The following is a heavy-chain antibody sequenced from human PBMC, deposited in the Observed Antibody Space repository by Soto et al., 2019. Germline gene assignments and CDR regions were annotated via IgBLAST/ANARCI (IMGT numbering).Heavy chain of an antibody. D-gene: IGHD2-2*01. Sequence: QVQLQESGPGLVKPSQTLSLTCTVSGGSISSGGYYWSWIRQHPGKGLEWIGYIYYSGSTYYNPSLKSRVTISVDTSKNQFSLKLSSVTAADTAVYYCARIGYCSSTSCYNWFDPWGQGTLVTVSS. V-gene: IGHV4-31*03. CDR2: IYYSGST. CDR3: ARIGYCSSTSCYNWFDP. CDR1: GGSISSGGYY. J-gene: IGHJ5*02.